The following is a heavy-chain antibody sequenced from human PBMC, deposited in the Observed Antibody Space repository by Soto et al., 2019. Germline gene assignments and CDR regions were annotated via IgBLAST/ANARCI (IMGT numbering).Heavy chain of an antibody. CDR3: AKDFVYYDSGSYYTDGDF. Sequence: PGGSLRLSCAASRFIFSDYAMTWVRQTPGKRLEWVSSISGSGGSTYYADSVKGRFTISRDNSKNTLYLQMNSLRAEDTAVYYCAKDFVYYDSGSYYTDGDFWGRGTLVTVSS. CDR1: RFIFSDYA. J-gene: IGHJ4*02. V-gene: IGHV3-23*01. CDR2: ISGSGGST. D-gene: IGHD3-10*01.